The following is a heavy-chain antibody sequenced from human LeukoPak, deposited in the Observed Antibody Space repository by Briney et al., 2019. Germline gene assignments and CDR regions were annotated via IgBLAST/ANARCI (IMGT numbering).Heavy chain of an antibody. CDR1: GFTFDDYA. J-gene: IGHJ6*02. CDR2: ISWNSGSI. Sequence: PGRSLRLSCAASGFTFDDYAMHWVRQAPGKGLEWVSGISWNSGSIGYADSVKGRFTISRDNAKNSLYLQMNSLGAEDTALYYCAKDGYKSYYYGMDVWGQGTTVTVSS. D-gene: IGHD5-24*01. CDR3: AKDGYKSYYYGMDV. V-gene: IGHV3-9*01.